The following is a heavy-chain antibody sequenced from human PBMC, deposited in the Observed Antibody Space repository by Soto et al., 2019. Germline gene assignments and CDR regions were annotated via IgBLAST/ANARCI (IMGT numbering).Heavy chain of an antibody. Sequence: QVQLVQSGAEVKKPGSSVKVSCKASGGTFSSFAISWVRQAPGQGLQWMGGIIPIFGSAAYTQNFQGRVTITADESTTTACMELSSLRSEDKAVYYCARGLRGLMAAAGTDLYYYGMDVWGQGTTVTVSS. D-gene: IGHD6-13*01. CDR1: GGTFSSFA. V-gene: IGHV1-69*01. CDR3: ARGLRGLMAAAGTDLYYYGMDV. J-gene: IGHJ6*02. CDR2: IIPIFGSA.